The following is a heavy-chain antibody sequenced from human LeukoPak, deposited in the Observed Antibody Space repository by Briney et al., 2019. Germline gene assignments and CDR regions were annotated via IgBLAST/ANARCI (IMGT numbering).Heavy chain of an antibody. CDR1: GFIFSSCA. V-gene: IGHV3-23*01. J-gene: IGHJ4*02. CDR3: AKDRPHYYDSSGYYFDYYFDS. D-gene: IGHD3-22*01. Sequence: GGSLRLSCAASGFIFSSCAMSWVRQAPGKGLEWVSAISSSGNGPYYADSVKGRFTISTDNSRNTLFLQMNSLRAEDAAIYYCAKDRPHYYDSSGYYFDYYFDSWGQGTLVTVSS. CDR2: ISSSGNGP.